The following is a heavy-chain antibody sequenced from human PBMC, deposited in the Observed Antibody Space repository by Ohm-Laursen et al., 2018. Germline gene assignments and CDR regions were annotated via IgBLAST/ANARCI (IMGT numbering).Heavy chain of an antibody. J-gene: IGHJ4*02. CDR1: GGTFSSYA. CDR3: ARTRPYYDFWSGFDY. Sequence: GASVKVSCKASGGTFSSYAISWVRQAPGQGLEWVGWIIANSGGTNYAQKFQGRVTMTRDTSISTAYMELNRLTSDDTAVYYCARTRPYYDFWSGFDYWGQGTLVTVSS. CDR2: IIANSGGT. V-gene: IGHV1-2*02. D-gene: IGHD3-3*01.